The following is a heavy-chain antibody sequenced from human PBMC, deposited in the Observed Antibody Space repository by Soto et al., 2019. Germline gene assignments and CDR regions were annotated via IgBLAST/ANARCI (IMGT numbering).Heavy chain of an antibody. V-gene: IGHV3-9*01. Sequence: GGSLRLSCAASGFTFSSCAMNWVRQAPGKGLEWLSGISWNSGSIGYADSVKGRFTISRDNAKNSLYLQMNSLRAEDTALYYCAKDWGKQQLYYFDYWGQGTLVTVSS. CDR3: AKDWGKQQLYYFDY. CDR1: GFTFSSCA. J-gene: IGHJ4*02. D-gene: IGHD6-13*01. CDR2: ISWNSGSI.